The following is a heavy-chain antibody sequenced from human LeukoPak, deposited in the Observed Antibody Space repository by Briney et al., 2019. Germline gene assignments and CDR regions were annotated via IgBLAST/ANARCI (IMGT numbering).Heavy chain of an antibody. CDR2: ISSSGRTI. V-gene: IGHV3-48*03. D-gene: IGHD4-23*01. J-gene: IGHJ3*02. CDR1: GFTFSSYE. Sequence: TGGSLRLSCAASGFTFSSYEMNWVRQAPGKGLEWVSYISSSGRTIYYADSVKGRFTISRDNAKNSLYLQMNSLRDEDTAVYYCARDTLLYGNSPDAFDIWGQGTMVTVSS. CDR3: ARDTLLYGNSPDAFDI.